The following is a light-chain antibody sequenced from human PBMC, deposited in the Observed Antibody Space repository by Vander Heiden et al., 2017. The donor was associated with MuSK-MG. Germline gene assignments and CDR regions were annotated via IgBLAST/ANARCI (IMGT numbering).Light chain of an antibody. CDR3: NSRDSSGNHLV. CDR2: GKN. J-gene: IGLJ3*02. CDR1: SLRSYY. V-gene: IGLV3-19*01. Sequence: SSELTQHPAVSVALGQTARITCQGDSLRSYYASWYQQKSGQAPVLVIYGKNNRPSGIPDRFSGSSSGNTASLTITGAQAEDEADYYCNSRDSSGNHLVFGGGTKLTVL.